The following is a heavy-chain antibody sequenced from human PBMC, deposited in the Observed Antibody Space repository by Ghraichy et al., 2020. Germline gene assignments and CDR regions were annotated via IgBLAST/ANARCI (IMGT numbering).Heavy chain of an antibody. CDR3: AREGSITMVRGVIGGSDPPGYYYYGMDV. CDR2: IYHSGST. D-gene: IGHD3-10*01. J-gene: IGHJ6*02. Sequence: SETLSLTCTVSGYSISSGYYWGWIRQPPGKGLEWIGSIYHSGSTYYNPSLKSRVTISVDTSKNQFSLKLSSVTAADTAVYYCAREGSITMVRGVIGGSDPPGYYYYGMDVWGQGTTVTVSS. V-gene: IGHV4-38-2*02. CDR1: GYSISSGYY.